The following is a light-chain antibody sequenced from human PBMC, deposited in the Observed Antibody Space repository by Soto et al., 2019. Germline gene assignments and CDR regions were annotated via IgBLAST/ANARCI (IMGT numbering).Light chain of an antibody. V-gene: IGLV1-44*01. CDR1: SSNIGSNT. CDR3: AVWDDSLTGLYV. J-gene: IGLJ1*01. Sequence: QSVLTQPPSASGTPGQRVTISCSGSSSNIGSNTVNWYQQLPGTAPKLLIYSNNQRPSGVPDRFSGSKSGTSASLAISGLQSEDEADYYCAVWDDSLTGLYVFGTGTKVTVL. CDR2: SNN.